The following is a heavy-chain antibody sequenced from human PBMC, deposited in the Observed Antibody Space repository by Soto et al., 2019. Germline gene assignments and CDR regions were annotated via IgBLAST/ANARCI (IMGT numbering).Heavy chain of an antibody. CDR3: ARGARYCSGGSCSPFDY. V-gene: IGHV3-48*02. CDR1: GFTFSSYS. Sequence: PGGSLRLSCAASGFTFSSYSMNWVRQAPGKGLEWVSYISSSSSTIYYADSVKGRFTISRDNAKNSLYLQMNSLRDEDTAVYYCARGARYCSGGSCSPFDYWGQGTLVTVSS. CDR2: ISSSSSTI. J-gene: IGHJ4*02. D-gene: IGHD2-15*01.